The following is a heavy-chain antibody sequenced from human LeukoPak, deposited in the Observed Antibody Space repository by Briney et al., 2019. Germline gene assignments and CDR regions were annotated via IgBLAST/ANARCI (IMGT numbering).Heavy chain of an antibody. CDR2: IYYSGST. CDR1: GGSISSSSYY. D-gene: IGHD5-18*01. V-gene: IGHV4-39*01. CDR3: ARASGGYSYGFGYNWFDP. Sequence: PSETLSLTCTVSGGSISSSSYYWGWVRQPPGKGLEWIGSIYYSGSTYYNPSLKSRVTISVDTSKNQFSLKLSSVTAADTAVYYCARASGGYSYGFGYNWFDPWGQGTLVTVSS. J-gene: IGHJ5*02.